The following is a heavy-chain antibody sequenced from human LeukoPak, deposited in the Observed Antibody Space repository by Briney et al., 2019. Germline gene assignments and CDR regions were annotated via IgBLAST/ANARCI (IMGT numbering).Heavy chain of an antibody. V-gene: IGHV3-30*18. CDR2: VSYDGSNI. Sequence: GGSLRLSCAASGFIFSTYDMHWVRQAPGKGLEWVAVVSYDGSNIYHATSVQGRFTISRDNSKNTLYLQMNSLRAEDTAVYYCAKSLDAQAVADPFDYWGQGTLVTVSS. CDR1: GFIFSTYD. CDR3: AKSLDAQAVADPFDY. J-gene: IGHJ4*02. D-gene: IGHD6-19*01.